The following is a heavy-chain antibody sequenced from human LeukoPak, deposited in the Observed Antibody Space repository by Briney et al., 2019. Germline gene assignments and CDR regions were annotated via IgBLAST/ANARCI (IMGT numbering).Heavy chain of an antibody. V-gene: IGHV4-30-4*08. J-gene: IGHJ4*02. CDR3: ATFERALGPTHGNFDY. CDR2: IYYSGST. D-gene: IGHD4-23*01. CDR1: GGSISSGDYY. Sequence: SQTLSLTCTVSGGSISSGDYYWSWIRQPPGKGLEWIGYIYYSGSTYYNLSLKSRVTISVDTSKNQFSLKLSSVTAADTAVYYCATFERALGPTHGNFDYWGQGTLVTVSS.